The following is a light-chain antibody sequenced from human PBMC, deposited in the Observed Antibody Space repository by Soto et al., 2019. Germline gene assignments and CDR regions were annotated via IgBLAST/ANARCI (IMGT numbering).Light chain of an antibody. CDR3: QQFNNWPPIFT. CDR2: DAS. J-gene: IGKJ3*01. CDR1: QSVSSN. V-gene: IGKV3-15*01. Sequence: EIVMTQSPATLSVSPGERATLSCRASQSVSSNLAWYQQKPGQAPRLLIYDASTRATGVPARFSGSGSETDFTLTISSLQSEDFAVYYCQQFNNWPPIFTFGPGTKVEIK.